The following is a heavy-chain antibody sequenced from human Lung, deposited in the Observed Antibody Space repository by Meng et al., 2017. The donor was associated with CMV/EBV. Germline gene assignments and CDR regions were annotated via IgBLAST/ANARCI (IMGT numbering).Heavy chain of an antibody. CDR1: YS. J-gene: IGHJ6*02. V-gene: IGHV4-59*01. CDR2: IYYRGST. Sequence: YSWSWIRQPPGKGLEWIGYIYYRGSTNYNPSLKSRVTISVDTSKNQFSLKLSSVTAADTAVYYCARDDPPLPYGGNSIVGYYGMDVWGQGTTVTVSS. CDR3: ARDDPPLPYGGNSIVGYYGMDV. D-gene: IGHD4-23*01.